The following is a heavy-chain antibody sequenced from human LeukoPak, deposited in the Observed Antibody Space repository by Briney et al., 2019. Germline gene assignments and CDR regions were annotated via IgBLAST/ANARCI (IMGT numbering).Heavy chain of an antibody. V-gene: IGHV3-11*01. J-gene: IGHJ4*02. CDR1: GFIFSDYY. D-gene: IGHD3-22*01. CDR2: ISSSAI. Sequence: PGGSLRLSCAASGFIFSDYYMSWIRQAPGKGLEWVSYISSSAIYYADSVRGRFTISRDNAKNSLYLQMNSLRAEDTALYHCARKDYDSSGYYFDYWGQGALVTVSS. CDR3: ARKDYDSSGYYFDY.